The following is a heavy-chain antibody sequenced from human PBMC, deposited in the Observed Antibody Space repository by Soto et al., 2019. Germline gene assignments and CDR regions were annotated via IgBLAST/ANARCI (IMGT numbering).Heavy chain of an antibody. CDR1: GGTFSSYA. D-gene: IGHD2-2*02. V-gene: IGHV1-69*13. Sequence: SVKVSCKASGGTFSSYAISWVRQAPGQGLEWMGGIIPIFGTANYAQKFQGRVTITADESTSTAYMELSSLRSEDTAVYYCASKYCSSTSCYMGSTYYYYGMDVWGRGTTVTVSS. CDR3: ASKYCSSTSCYMGSTYYYYGMDV. CDR2: IIPIFGTA. J-gene: IGHJ6*02.